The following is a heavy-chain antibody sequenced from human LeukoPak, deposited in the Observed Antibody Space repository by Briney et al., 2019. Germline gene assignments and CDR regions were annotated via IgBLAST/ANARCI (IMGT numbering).Heavy chain of an antibody. D-gene: IGHD1-26*01. V-gene: IGHV1-2*04. CDR1: GYTFTGYY. CDR2: INPNSGGT. J-gene: IGHJ5*02. Sequence: EASVKVSCKASGYTFTGYYMHWVRQAPGQGLEWMGWINPNSGGTNYAQKFQGWVTMTRDTPISTAYMELSRLRSDDTAVYYCARERRMGATRGWFDPWGQGTLVTVSS. CDR3: ARERRMGATRGWFDP.